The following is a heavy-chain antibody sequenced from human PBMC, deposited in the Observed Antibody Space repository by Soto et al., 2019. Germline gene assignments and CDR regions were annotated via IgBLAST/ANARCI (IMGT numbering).Heavy chain of an antibody. CDR2: ISAHNGNT. CDR3: ARGRYGDY. Sequence: QVHLVQSGAXVXKPGASVKXXXXXSGYTFTSYGITWVRQAPGQGLEWMGWISAHNGNTDYAQKLQGRVIVTRDTSTSTAYMELRSLRSDDTAVYYCARGRYGDYWGQGALVTVSS. D-gene: IGHD1-1*01. CDR1: GYTFTSYG. J-gene: IGHJ4*02. V-gene: IGHV1-18*01.